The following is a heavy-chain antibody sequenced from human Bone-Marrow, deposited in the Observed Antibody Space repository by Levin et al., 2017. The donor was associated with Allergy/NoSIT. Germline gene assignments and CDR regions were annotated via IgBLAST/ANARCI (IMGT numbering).Heavy chain of an antibody. CDR1: GFTFSTYG. Sequence: PGGSLRLSCAASGFTFSTYGMHWVRQAPGKGLEWVAGMSRDGSNKDYADSVKGRFTISRDNSKNTLFLQKKRLRAEDTALYYCAGGGSGNYFYNFWGQGTLVTVSS. D-gene: IGHD3-10*01. CDR3: AGGGSGNYFYNF. CDR2: MSRDGSNK. J-gene: IGHJ4*02. V-gene: IGHV3-30*03.